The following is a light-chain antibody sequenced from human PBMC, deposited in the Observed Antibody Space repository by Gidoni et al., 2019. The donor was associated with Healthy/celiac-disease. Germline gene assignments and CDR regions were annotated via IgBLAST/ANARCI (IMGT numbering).Light chain of an antibody. J-gene: IGLJ3*02. CDR1: SLRSYY. CDR2: GKN. Sequence: SSELTQDPAVSVALGQTVRITCQGDSLRSYYASWYQQKPGQAPVLVIYGKNNRPSGIPDRFSGSSSGNTASLTITEAQAEDEADYYCNSRDSSGNPWVFGGGTKLTVL. V-gene: IGLV3-19*01. CDR3: NSRDSSGNPWV.